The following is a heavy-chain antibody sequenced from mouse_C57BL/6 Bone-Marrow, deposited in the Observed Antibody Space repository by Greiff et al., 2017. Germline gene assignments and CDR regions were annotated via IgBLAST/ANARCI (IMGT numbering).Heavy chain of an antibody. J-gene: IGHJ2*01. Sequence: EVQLQQSGAELVKPGASVKLSCTASGFNIKDYYIHWVKQRTEQGLEWIGSIDPEDGETKYAPKFQDKATITADTSSNTAYLQLSSLTSEDTAVYYCTRSLIYYGTNYWGQGTTLTVSS. CDR2: IDPEDGET. V-gene: IGHV14-2*01. CDR1: GFNIKDYY. CDR3: TRSLIYYGTNY. D-gene: IGHD1-1*01.